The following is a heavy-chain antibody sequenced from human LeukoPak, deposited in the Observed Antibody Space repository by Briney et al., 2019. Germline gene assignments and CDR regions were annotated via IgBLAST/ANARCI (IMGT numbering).Heavy chain of an antibody. CDR1: GLSVSSNF. V-gene: IGHV3-53*01. CDR2: IYGGGST. Sequence: GGSLRLSCAATGLSVSSNFMSWVRQAPGKGLEWVSVIYGGGSTYYADSVKGRFTISRDTPKNTLYLQMNSLRVGDTAVYYCASWPVGWYGEDSWGQGTLVTVSS. CDR3: ASWPVGWYGEDS. D-gene: IGHD6-19*01. J-gene: IGHJ4*02.